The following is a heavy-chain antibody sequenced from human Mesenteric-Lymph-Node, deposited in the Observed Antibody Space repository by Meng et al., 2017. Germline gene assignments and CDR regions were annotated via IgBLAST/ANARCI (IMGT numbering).Heavy chain of an antibody. D-gene: IGHD3-22*01. CDR3: ARHCYYDSREEAFDI. J-gene: IGHJ3*02. V-gene: IGHV1-46*01. Sequence: ASVKVSCKASGYTFTGYYMHWVRHAAGQGLEWMGIINPSGGSTSYAQKFQGRVTMTRETSTSTVYMELSSLRSEDTAVYYCARHCYYDSREEAFDIWGQGTMVTVSS. CDR1: GYTFTGYY. CDR2: INPSGGST.